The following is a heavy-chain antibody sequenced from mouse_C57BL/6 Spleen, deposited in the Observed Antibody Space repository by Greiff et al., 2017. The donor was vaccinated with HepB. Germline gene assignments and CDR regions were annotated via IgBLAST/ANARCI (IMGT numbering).Heavy chain of an antibody. J-gene: IGHJ4*01. CDR3: ARGVREGAMDY. CDR1: GYTLTSYW. D-gene: IGHD2-14*01. CDR2: IDPSDSYT. Sequence: VQLQQPGAELVKPGASVKLSCKASGYTLTSYWMQWVKQRPGQGLEWIGEIDPSDSYTNYNQKFKGKATLTVDTSSSTAYMQRSSLTSEDSAVYYCARGVREGAMDYWGQGTSVTVSS. V-gene: IGHV1-50*01.